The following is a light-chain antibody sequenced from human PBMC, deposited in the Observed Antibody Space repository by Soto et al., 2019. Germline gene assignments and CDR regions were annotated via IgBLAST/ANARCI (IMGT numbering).Light chain of an antibody. CDR3: QQSYTAPLT. J-gene: IGKJ4*01. CDR1: QSISTY. V-gene: IGKV1-39*01. Sequence: DIQMTQSPSSLSASVGDRFTITCRASQSISTYLNWYQQKPGKAPTLLIFAASTLQSGVPSRFSGSGSGTDFTLTIRSLQPEDFATYYCQQSYTAPLTFGGGTKVDIK. CDR2: AAS.